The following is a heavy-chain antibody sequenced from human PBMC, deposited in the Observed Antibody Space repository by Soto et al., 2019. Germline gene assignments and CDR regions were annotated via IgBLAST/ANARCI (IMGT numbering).Heavy chain of an antibody. CDR3: AKAEQLTQRGYFEY. CDR2: ISYDGTNK. V-gene: IGHV3-30*18. Sequence: GGSLRLSCAASGFIFSNYAMHWVRQAPGMGLEWVAVISYDGTNKYYGDSVKGRFTISRDNSKNTVYLQMNSLRGEDTAIYYCAKAEQLTQRGYFEYWGQGALVTVSS. D-gene: IGHD6-13*01. J-gene: IGHJ4*02. CDR1: GFIFSNYA.